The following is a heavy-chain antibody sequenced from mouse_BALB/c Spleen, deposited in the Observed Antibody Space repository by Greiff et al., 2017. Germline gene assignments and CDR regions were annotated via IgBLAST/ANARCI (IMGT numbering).Heavy chain of an antibody. CDR1: GFTFSDYY. CDR3: EGDFITTATFAMDY. V-gene: IGHV5-4*02. Sequence: EVQLVESGGGLVKPGGSLKLSCAASGFTFSDYYMYWVRQTPEKRLEWVATISDGGSYTYYPDSVKGRFTITRDNAKNNLYLQMSSLKSEATAMYYCEGDFITTATFAMDYWGQGTSVTVSS. CDR2: ISDGGSYT. D-gene: IGHD1-2*01. J-gene: IGHJ4*01.